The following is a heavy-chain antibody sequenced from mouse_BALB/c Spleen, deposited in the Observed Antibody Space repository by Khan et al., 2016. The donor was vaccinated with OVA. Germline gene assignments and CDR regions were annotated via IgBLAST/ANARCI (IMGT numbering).Heavy chain of an antibody. J-gene: IGHJ1*01. V-gene: IGHV2-6-1*01. CDR2: IWSDGRT. Sequence: QVQLKESGPGPVAPSQSLSITCTISGFSLTSYGVHWVRQPAGKGLEWLVVIWSDGRTTYNSALKSRLSISKDNSKSQVFLKVSSLQTDDTAIYYCARQVYPGYFDVWGAGTTVTVSS. CDR3: ARQVYPGYFDV. D-gene: IGHD2-1*01. CDR1: GFSLTSYG.